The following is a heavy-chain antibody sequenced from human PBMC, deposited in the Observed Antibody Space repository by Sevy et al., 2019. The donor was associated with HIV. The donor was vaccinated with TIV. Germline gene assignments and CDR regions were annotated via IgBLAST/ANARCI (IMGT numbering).Heavy chain of an antibody. D-gene: IGHD2-15*01. J-gene: IGHJ5*02. CDR2: ISAYNGNT. V-gene: IGHV1-18*01. CDR1: GYTFTSYG. Sequence: ASVKVSCKASGYTFTSYGISWVRQAPGQGLEWMGWISAYNGNTNYAQKLQGRVTMTTDTSTGTAYMERRSLRSDDTAVYYWAGGYCSGGSCPYWFDPWGQGTLVTVSS. CDR3: AGGYCSGGSCPYWFDP.